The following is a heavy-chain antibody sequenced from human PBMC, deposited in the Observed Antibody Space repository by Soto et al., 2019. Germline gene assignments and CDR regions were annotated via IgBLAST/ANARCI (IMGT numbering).Heavy chain of an antibody. D-gene: IGHD6-13*01. V-gene: IGHV3-30*18. J-gene: IGHJ4*02. CDR2: ISYDGSNK. CDR3: AKDHNKYSSSWYNYFDY. Sequence: PGGSLRLSCAASGFTFSSYGMHWVRQAPGKGLEWVAVISYDGSNKYYADSVKGRFTISRDNSKNTLYLQMNSLRAEDTAVYYCAKDHNKYSSSWYNYFDYWGRGTLVTVSS. CDR1: GFTFSSYG.